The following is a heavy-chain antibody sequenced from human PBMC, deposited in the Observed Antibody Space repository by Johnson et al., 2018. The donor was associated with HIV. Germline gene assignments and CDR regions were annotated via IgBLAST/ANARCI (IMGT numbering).Heavy chain of an antibody. Sequence: VQLVESGGELIRPGASLKLSCTASGFSFSAYAMSWVRQAPGTGLEWVSLISASGGSTHYSESVKGRFTISRDNVKNTLYLQMNSLRVEDTALYYCARVRTGDSSGYHDAFDIWGQGTMVTVSS. D-gene: IGHD3-22*01. V-gene: IGHV3-23*04. CDR2: ISASGGST. J-gene: IGHJ3*02. CDR1: GFSFSAYA. CDR3: ARVRTGDSSGYHDAFDI.